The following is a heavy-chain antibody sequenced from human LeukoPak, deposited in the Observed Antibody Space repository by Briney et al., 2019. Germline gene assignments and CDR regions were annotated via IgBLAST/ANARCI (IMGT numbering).Heavy chain of an antibody. CDR2: IYHSGST. J-gene: IGHJ4*02. CDR1: GYSISSGYY. D-gene: IGHD3-22*01. CDR3: ARSIRRGYLPY. Sequence: SETLSLTCTVSGYSISSGYYWGWIRQTPEKGLEWIGSIYHSGSTYYNPSLRSRVTISVDTSKNQFSLKLSSVTAADTAVYYCARSIRRGYLPYWGQGTLVTVSS. V-gene: IGHV4-38-2*02.